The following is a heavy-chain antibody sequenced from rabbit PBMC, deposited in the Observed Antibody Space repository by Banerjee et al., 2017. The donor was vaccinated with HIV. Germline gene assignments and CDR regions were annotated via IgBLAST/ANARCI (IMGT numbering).Heavy chain of an antibody. CDR3: VRGSDCTYGYTDCAFRL. J-gene: IGHJ4*01. D-gene: IGHD6-1*01. V-gene: IGHV1S43*01. CDR1: GFDLSSDYY. Sequence: QQQLEESGGGLVKPGGTLTLTCKASGFDLSSDYYICWVRQAPGKGREWIACIFISSGATWYASWVNGRFTISRSTSLNTVDLKMTSLTAADTATYFCVRGSDCTYGYTDCAFRLWGPGTLVTVS. CDR2: IFISSGAT.